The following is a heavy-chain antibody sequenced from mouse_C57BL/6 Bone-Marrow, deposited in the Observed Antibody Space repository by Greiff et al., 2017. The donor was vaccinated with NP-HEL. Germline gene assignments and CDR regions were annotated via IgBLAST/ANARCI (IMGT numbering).Heavy chain of an antibody. Sequence: VQLQQPGTELVKPGASVKLSCKASGYTFTSYWMHWVKQRPGQGLEWIGNINPSNGGTNYNEKLKSKATMPVDKYYSTADMQHSSLTSEDSAVYYCVRSQLSPYAMGDWGQGISVTV. D-gene: IGHD1-1*02. CDR3: VRSQLSPYAMGD. CDR2: INPSNGGT. J-gene: IGHJ4*01. V-gene: IGHV1-53*01. CDR1: GYTFTSYW.